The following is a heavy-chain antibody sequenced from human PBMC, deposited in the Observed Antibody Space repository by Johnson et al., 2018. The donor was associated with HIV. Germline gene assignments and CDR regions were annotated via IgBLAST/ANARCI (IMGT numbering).Heavy chain of an antibody. J-gene: IGHJ3*02. CDR1: GFTFSSYG. CDR3: ARDPIGGAFDI. CDR2: ISYDESNK. Sequence: VQLVESGGGVAQPGRSLRLSCAASGFTFSSYGMHWVRQAPGKGLEWVAVISYDESNKYYADSVKGRFTISRDNSKNTLYLQMNSLRAEDTAVYYCARDPIGGAFDIWGQGTMVIVSS. V-gene: IGHV3-30*03. D-gene: IGHD3-16*01.